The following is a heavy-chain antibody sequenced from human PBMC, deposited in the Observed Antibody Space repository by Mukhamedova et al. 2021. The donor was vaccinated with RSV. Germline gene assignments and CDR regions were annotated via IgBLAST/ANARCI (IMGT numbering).Heavy chain of an antibody. J-gene: IGHJ4*02. CDR3: AKGSRKGGYYFDY. D-gene: IGHD1-14*01. Sequence: GQVTISADKSISTAYLQWSSLKASDTAMYYCAKGSRKGGYYFDYWGQGTLVTVSS. V-gene: IGHV5-51*01.